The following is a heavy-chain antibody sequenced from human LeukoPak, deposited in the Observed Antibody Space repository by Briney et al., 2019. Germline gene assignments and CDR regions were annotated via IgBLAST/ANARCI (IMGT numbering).Heavy chain of an antibody. CDR3: ARGTKTGYTGYDWNY. D-gene: IGHD5-12*01. CDR2: IYDIGGT. CDR1: GGSISSYY. Sequence: SETLTLTCTASGGSISSYYWSWIRQPPGQGLEWIGYIYDIGGTRYNASLKRRVTISVDTSSNQFSLMLTSVTAADAAVYYCARGTKTGYTGYDWNYWGQGSRVSVSS. V-gene: IGHV4-59*01. J-gene: IGHJ4*02.